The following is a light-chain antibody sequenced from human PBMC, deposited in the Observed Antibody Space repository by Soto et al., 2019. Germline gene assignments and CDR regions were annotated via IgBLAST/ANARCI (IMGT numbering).Light chain of an antibody. Sequence: DFQMTQSPSTLSASVGDRVTITCRASQNIRSRLAWFQQKPGKAPKLLIYDAPSLESGVPSRFSGSGSGTDFTLTISSLQPEDFATYYCQQSYSTLWTFGQGTKVDIK. V-gene: IGKV1-39*01. J-gene: IGKJ1*01. CDR3: QQSYSTLWT. CDR1: QNIRSR. CDR2: DAP.